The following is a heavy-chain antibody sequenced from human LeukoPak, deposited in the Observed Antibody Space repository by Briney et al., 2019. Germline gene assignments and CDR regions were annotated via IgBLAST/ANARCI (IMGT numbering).Heavy chain of an antibody. D-gene: IGHD6-19*01. CDR3: ARARYRSGWYLDF. Sequence: ASVKVSCKASGYTFSSYYIHCVRQAPGQRLEWMGWINAGNGDTKYSQKFQGRVTITRDTSATTGYMELTSLRSEDTAVYYCARARYRSGWYLDFWGQGTLVTVSS. CDR1: GYTFSSYY. J-gene: IGHJ4*02. V-gene: IGHV1-3*01. CDR2: INAGNGDT.